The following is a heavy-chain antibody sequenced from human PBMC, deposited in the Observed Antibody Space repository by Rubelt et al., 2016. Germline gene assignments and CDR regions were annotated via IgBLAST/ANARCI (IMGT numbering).Heavy chain of an antibody. D-gene: IGHD5-18*01. CDR1: GGSFSGYS. J-gene: IGHJ4*02. V-gene: IGHV4-34*01. Sequence: CGEGLLKPSETLSLTCVVSGGSFSGYSWSWVRQPPEKGLEWIGDVNHAAVTVYSPSLKSRVTISLDTSKNHLSLRLDSVTAADTAVYYCARYTALMTGGLFHWGQGTLVTVSS. CDR2: VNHAAVT. CDR3: ARYTALMTGGLFH.